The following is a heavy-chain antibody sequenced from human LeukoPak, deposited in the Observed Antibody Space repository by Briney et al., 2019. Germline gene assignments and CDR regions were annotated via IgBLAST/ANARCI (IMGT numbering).Heavy chain of an antibody. D-gene: IGHD3-10*01. CDR1: GGSISSYY. CDR3: ARGSRTMVYYYGMYV. V-gene: IGHV4-59*01. J-gene: IGHJ6*04. CDR2: IYYSGST. Sequence: SETLFLTCTVSGGSISSYYWSGIRQPPGKGLEWIEYIYYSGSTNYNPSLKSRVTISEDTSKNQYSLKLSSVTAADTAVYYCARGSRTMVYYYGMYVWGKGTTVTVSS.